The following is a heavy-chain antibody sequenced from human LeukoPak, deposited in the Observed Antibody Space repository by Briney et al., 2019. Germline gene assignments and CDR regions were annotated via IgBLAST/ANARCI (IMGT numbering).Heavy chain of an antibody. J-gene: IGHJ4*02. V-gene: IGHV3-9*03. D-gene: IGHD6-13*01. CDR1: GFTFDDYA. CDR3: AKDMGSSWYFVRLGY. CDR2: ISWNSGSI. Sequence: GRSLRLSCAASGFTFDDYAMHWVRQAPGKGLEWVSGISWNSGSIGYADSVKGRFTISRDNAKNSLYLQMNSLRAEDMALYYCAKDMGSSWYFVRLGYWGQGTLVTVSS.